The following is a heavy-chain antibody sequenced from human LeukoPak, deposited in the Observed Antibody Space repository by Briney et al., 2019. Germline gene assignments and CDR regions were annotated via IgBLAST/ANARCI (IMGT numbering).Heavy chain of an antibody. Sequence: GGSLRLSCAASGFTFSSYWMHWVRQGPGKGLVWVSRINSDGSSTNYADSVRGRFTISRDNAENTLYLQMNSLRVEDTAVYYCARRVVVAAAPYYFDYWGQGTLVTVSS. CDR3: ARRVVVAAAPYYFDY. D-gene: IGHD2-2*01. CDR1: GFTFSSYW. CDR2: INSDGSST. V-gene: IGHV3-74*01. J-gene: IGHJ4*02.